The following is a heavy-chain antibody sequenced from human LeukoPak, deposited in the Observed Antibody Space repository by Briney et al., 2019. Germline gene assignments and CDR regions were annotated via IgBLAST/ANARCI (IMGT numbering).Heavy chain of an antibody. CDR3: AKDRAAVAGTTDY. V-gene: IGHV3-30*18. D-gene: IGHD6-19*01. CDR2: TSYDGNHK. Sequence: QPGGSLRLSCAASGFTFRSYGMQWVRQAPGKGLEWVAVTSYDGNHKFYADSVKGRFTISRDNSKNTLYLQMNSLRAEDTAVYYCAKDRAAVAGTTDYWGQGTLVTVSS. CDR1: GFTFRSYG. J-gene: IGHJ4*02.